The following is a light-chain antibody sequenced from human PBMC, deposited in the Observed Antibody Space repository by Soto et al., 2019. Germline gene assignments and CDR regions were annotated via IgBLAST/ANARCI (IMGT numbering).Light chain of an antibody. Sequence: QSALIQPASVSGTPGQSLSISCIGTTSDFGNYNLVSWYQQYPGKAPKLIMYEGSRRPSGVSDRFSGSKSGGTASLTISGLQAEDEANYYCCSYAGNSAFVFGGGTQLTVL. CDR2: EGS. CDR1: TSDFGNYNL. J-gene: IGLJ3*02. V-gene: IGLV2-23*03. CDR3: CSYAGNSAFV.